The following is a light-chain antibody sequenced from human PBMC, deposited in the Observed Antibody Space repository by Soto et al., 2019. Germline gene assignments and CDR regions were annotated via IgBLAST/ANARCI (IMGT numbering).Light chain of an antibody. V-gene: IGKV1-39*01. J-gene: IGKJ3*01. CDR3: QHTYRT. CDR2: VAS. Sequence: IRMTQSPSSFSASTGDRVTITCRASQSISSFLNWYQQKPGKAPKLLISVASILHSGVPSRFSGSGSGTDFTLTISNLQPEDFATYYCQHTYRTFGPGTKVDIK. CDR1: QSISSF.